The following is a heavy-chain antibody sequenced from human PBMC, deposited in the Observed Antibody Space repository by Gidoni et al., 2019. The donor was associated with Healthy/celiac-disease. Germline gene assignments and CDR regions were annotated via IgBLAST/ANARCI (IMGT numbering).Heavy chain of an antibody. CDR2: INHSGST. Sequence: QVQLQQWGAGLLKPSETLSLTCAVSGGSFSGYYWSWSRQPPGKGLEWIGAINHSGSTNYNPSLKSRVTISVDTTKNQFSLKLSSVTAADTAVYYCARGRRGYYYDLRPYYFDYWGQGTLVTVSS. D-gene: IGHD3-22*01. J-gene: IGHJ4*02. V-gene: IGHV4-34*01. CDR3: ARGRRGYYYDLRPYYFDY. CDR1: GGSFSGYY.